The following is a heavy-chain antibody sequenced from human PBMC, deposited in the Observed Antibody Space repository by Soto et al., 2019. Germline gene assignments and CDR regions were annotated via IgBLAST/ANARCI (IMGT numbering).Heavy chain of an antibody. D-gene: IGHD2-2*01. Sequence: SETLSLTCTVSGGSISSGSYYWSWIRQHPGKGLEWIGYIYYSESTNYNPSLKSRLTISVDMSKNQFSLKLSSVTAADTAVYYCARRGYCSSTSCYTNWFDPWGQGTLVTVSS. CDR1: GGSISSGSYY. CDR2: IYYSEST. J-gene: IGHJ5*02. V-gene: IGHV4-30-4*08. CDR3: ARRGYCSSTSCYTNWFDP.